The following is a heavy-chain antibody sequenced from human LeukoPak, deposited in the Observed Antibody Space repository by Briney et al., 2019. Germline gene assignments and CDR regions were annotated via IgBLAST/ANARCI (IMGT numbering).Heavy chain of an antibody. CDR3: ARDLGHGDWCFDY. Sequence: PGGSLRLSCAASGFTVSSNYMSWVRQAPGKGLEWVSVIYSGGSTYYADSVKGRFTISRDNSKNSLYLQMNSLRAEDTAVYYCARDLGHGDWCFDYWGQGTLVTVSS. CDR2: IYSGGST. CDR1: GFTVSSNY. J-gene: IGHJ4*02. V-gene: IGHV3-53*01. D-gene: IGHD4-17*01.